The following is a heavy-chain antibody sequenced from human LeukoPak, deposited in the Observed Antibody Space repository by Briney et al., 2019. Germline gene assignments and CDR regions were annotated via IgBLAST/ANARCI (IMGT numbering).Heavy chain of an antibody. Sequence: ASVKVSCKASGGTFSNYAISWVRQAPGQGLKWLGGIIPMLGTAKYAQKFQGRVTITTDESTTTAYMELISLRSEDTAAYYCVRRQALRGRHKAFDPWGQGTLVTVTS. J-gene: IGHJ5*02. CDR3: VRRQALRGRHKAFDP. V-gene: IGHV1-69*05. D-gene: IGHD6-25*01. CDR1: GGTFSNYA. CDR2: IIPMLGTA.